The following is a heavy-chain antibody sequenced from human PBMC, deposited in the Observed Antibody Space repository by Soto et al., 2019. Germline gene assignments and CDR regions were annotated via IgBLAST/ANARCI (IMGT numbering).Heavy chain of an antibody. D-gene: IGHD4-4*01. J-gene: IGHJ4*02. Sequence: SETLSLTCTVSGGSISSYYWSWIRQPPGKGLEWIGYIYYSGSTNYNPSLKSRVTISVDTSKNQFSLKLSSVTAADTAVYYCARGAVDYSNFGPRPNFDYWGQGTLVTVSS. CDR2: IYYSGST. CDR1: GGSISSYY. CDR3: ARGAVDYSNFGPRPNFDY. V-gene: IGHV4-59*08.